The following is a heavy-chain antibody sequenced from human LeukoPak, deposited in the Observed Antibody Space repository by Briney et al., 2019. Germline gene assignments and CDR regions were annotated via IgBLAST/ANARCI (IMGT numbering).Heavy chain of an antibody. Sequence: SETLSLTCTVSGYSISSGYYWGWIRQPPGKGLEWIGSIYHSGSTYYNPSLKSRVTISVDTSKNQFSLKLSSVTAADTAVYYCARDYFDSSAYWQDFWGQGTLVTVSS. V-gene: IGHV4-38-2*02. J-gene: IGHJ1*01. D-gene: IGHD3-22*01. CDR1: GYSISSGYY. CDR3: ARDYFDSSAYWQDF. CDR2: IYHSGST.